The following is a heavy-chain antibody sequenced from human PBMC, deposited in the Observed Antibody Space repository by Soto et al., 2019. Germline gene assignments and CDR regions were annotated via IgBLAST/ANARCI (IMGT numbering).Heavy chain of an antibody. Sequence: SETLSLTCTVSGGSISSYYWSWIRQPPGKGLEWIGYIYYSGSTNYNPSLKSRVTISVDTSKNQFSLKLTSVTAADTAVYYCARHGYTSGRTYFDYWGQGTLVTVS. CDR2: IYYSGST. CDR1: GGSISSYY. J-gene: IGHJ4*02. CDR3: ARHGYTSGRTYFDY. D-gene: IGHD6-19*01. V-gene: IGHV4-59*08.